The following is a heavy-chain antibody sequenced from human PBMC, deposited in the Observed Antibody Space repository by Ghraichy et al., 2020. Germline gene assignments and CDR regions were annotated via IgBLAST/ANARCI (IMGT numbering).Heavy chain of an antibody. CDR3: ARARGVVVPAAAGAFDI. CDR1: GFTVSSNY. V-gene: IGHV3-53*01. J-gene: IGHJ3*02. Sequence: GGSLRLSCAASGFTVSSNYMSWVRQAPGKGLEWVSVIYSGGSTYYADSVKGRFTISRDNSKNTLYLQMNSLRAEDTAVYYCARARGVVVPAAAGAFDIWGQGTMVTVSS. CDR2: IYSGGST. D-gene: IGHD2-2*01.